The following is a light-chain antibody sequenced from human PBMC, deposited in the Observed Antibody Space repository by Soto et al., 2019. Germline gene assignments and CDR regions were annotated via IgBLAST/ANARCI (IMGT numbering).Light chain of an antibody. V-gene: IGLV8-61*01. CDR1: SGSVSTSYY. Sequence: QTVVTQVPSVSVSPGGTVTLTCGLSSGSVSTSYYPSWYQQTPGQAPRTLIYSTNTRSSGVPDRFSGSILGNKAALTITGALADDESDYYCVLYMGSGIAVFGGGTKLTVL. J-gene: IGLJ2*01. CDR3: VLYMGSGIAV. CDR2: STN.